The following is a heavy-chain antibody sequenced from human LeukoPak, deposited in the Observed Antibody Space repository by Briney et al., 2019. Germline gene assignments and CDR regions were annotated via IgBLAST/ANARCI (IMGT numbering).Heavy chain of an antibody. CDR2: ISYDGSNK. Sequence: GRSLRLSCAASGFTFSSYGMHWVRQAPGKGLEWVAVISYDGSNKYYADSVKGRFTISRDNPKNTLYLQMNSLRAEDTAVYYCAKDLSIVGATTADYWGQGTLVTVSS. V-gene: IGHV3-30*18. J-gene: IGHJ4*02. CDR3: AKDLSIVGATTADY. D-gene: IGHD1-26*01. CDR1: GFTFSSYG.